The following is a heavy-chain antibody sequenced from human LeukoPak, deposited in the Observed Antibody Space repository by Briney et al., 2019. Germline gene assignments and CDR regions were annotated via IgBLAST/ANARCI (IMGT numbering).Heavy chain of an antibody. CDR1: RFSFSHYW. J-gene: IGHJ4*02. V-gene: IGHV3-7*01. Sequence: GGSLRLSCAASRFSFSHYWMTWVRQAPGKGVEWVANINQDASDKHYADSVKGRFTISRDNAKNSLYLQMNSLRVDDTAVYYCLGGVAADYWGRGTLVTVSS. CDR2: INQDASDK. D-gene: IGHD3-16*01. CDR3: LGGVAADY.